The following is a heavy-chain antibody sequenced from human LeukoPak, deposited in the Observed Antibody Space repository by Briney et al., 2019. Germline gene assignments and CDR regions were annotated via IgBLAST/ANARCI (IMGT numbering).Heavy chain of an antibody. CDR2: ISWNSGSI. V-gene: IGHV3-9*01. J-gene: IGHJ5*02. Sequence: PGRSLRLSCAASGFTFDDYAMHWVRQAPGKGLEWVSGISWNSGSIGYADSVKGRFTISRDNAKNSLYLQMNSLRAEDTALYYCARAQLNWFDPWGQGTLVTVSS. CDR1: GFTFDDYA. D-gene: IGHD5-24*01. CDR3: ARAQLNWFDP.